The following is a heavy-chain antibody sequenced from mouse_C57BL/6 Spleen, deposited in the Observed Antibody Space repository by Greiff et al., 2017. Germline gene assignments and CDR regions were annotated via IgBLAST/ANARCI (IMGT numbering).Heavy chain of an antibody. Sequence: VQLVESGAELVRPGTSVKVSCKASGYALTNYLIEWVKQRPGQGLEWIGVIHPGSGGTNYNEKFKGKATLTADKSSSTAYMQLSSLTSEDTAVYFCARRYDYDAGFAYWGQGTLVTVSA. V-gene: IGHV1-54*01. D-gene: IGHD2-4*01. J-gene: IGHJ3*01. CDR2: IHPGSGGT. CDR3: ARRYDYDAGFAY. CDR1: GYALTNYL.